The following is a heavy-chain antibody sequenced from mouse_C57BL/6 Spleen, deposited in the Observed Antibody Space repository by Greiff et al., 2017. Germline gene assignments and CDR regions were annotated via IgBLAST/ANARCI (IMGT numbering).Heavy chain of an antibody. J-gene: IGHJ1*03. CDR1: GYTFTSYW. CDR2: IDPSDSET. CDR3: AITTARYWYFDV. V-gene: IGHV1-52*01. D-gene: IGHD1-1*01. Sequence: QVQLQQPGAELVRPGSSVKLSCKASGYTFTSYWMHWVKQRPIQGLEWIGNIDPSDSETHYNQKFKDKATLTVDKSSSTAYMQLSSLTSEDSAVYYCAITTARYWYFDVWGTGTTVTVAS.